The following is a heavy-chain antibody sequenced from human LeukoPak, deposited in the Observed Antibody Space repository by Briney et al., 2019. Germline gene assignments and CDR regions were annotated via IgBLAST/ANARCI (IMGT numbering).Heavy chain of an antibody. V-gene: IGHV3-7*03. Sequence: GGSLRLSCAASGITFSRFWMSWVRQAPGKGLEWVANIKQDGSEKYYVDSVKGRFTISRDNAKNSLYLQMNSLRAEDTAVYYCARDRYSSGWYVYWSYYGMDVWGQGTTVTVSS. D-gene: IGHD6-19*01. CDR3: ARDRYSSGWYVYWSYYGMDV. CDR2: IKQDGSEK. J-gene: IGHJ6*02. CDR1: GITFSRFW.